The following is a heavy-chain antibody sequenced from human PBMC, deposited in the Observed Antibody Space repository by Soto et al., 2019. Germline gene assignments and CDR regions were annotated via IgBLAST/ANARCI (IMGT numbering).Heavy chain of an antibody. Sequence: WESQNISCKGSGYSFTSYWINWVRQMPGKGLEWMGRIDPSDSYTNYSPSFQGHVTISADKSISTAYLQWSSLKASDTAVYYCTRRLIAVAGTSYFYYGMDVWGQGTTVTVYS. V-gene: IGHV5-10-1*01. D-gene: IGHD6-19*01. CDR2: IDPSDSYT. CDR3: TRRLIAVAGTSYFYYGMDV. CDR1: GYSFTSYW. J-gene: IGHJ6*02.